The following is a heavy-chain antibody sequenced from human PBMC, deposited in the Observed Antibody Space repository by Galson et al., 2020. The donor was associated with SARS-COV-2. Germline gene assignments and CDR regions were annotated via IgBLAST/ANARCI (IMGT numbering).Heavy chain of an antibody. CDR3: ARPGSGSYYHWFDP. D-gene: IGHD3-10*01. CDR1: GFTFSSYA. V-gene: IGHV3-30*10. J-gene: IGHJ5*02. Sequence: GESLKISCAASGFTFSSYAMHWVRQAPGKGLEWVAVISYDGSNKYYTESVKGRFTISRDNSKNTLYLQMNSLRAEDTAVYYCARPGSGSYYHWFDPWGQGTLVTVSS. CDR2: ISYDGSNK.